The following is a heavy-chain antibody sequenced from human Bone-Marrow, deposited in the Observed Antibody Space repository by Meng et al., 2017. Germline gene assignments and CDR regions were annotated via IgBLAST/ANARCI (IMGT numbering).Heavy chain of an antibody. CDR1: GDSVSSNSAA. CDR3: ARVQSRNWGDNWFDP. Sequence: SQTLSLTCAISGDSVSSNSAAWNWIRQSPSRGLEWLGRTYYRSKWYNDYALSVKSRITINPDTSKNQFTLQLNSVTPEDTAVYYCARVQSRNWGDNWFDPWGQGTLVTVSS. D-gene: IGHD7-27*01. V-gene: IGHV6-1*01. J-gene: IGHJ5*02. CDR2: TYYRSKWYN.